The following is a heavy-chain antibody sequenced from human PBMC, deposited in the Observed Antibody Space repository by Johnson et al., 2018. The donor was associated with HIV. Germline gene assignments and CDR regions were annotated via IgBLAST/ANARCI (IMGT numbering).Heavy chain of an antibody. CDR2: LSSNGGST. J-gene: IGHJ3*02. CDR1: GLTFSDYY. V-gene: IGHV3-64*01. CDR3: AKGDPSGYDSSGSLEAFDI. D-gene: IGHD3-22*01. Sequence: VQLVESGGGVVQPGTSLRLSCAASGLTFSDYYMSWIRQAPGRGLEYVAALSSNGGSTYYGNSVKGRFTISRDNSKNTLYRQMNSLRAEDTAVYYCAKGDPSGYDSSGSLEAFDIWGQGTMVTVSS.